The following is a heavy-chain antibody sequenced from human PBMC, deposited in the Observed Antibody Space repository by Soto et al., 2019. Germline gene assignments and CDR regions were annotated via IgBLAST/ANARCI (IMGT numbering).Heavy chain of an antibody. D-gene: IGHD3-10*01. V-gene: IGHV3-11*06. Sequence: VQLVESGGGLVKPGGSLRLSCAASGLSFSDYSMTWIRQAPGKGPEWVARISRGGGDTEYADTVKGRFTISRDNAKNSLYLQMDSMRAEDTAVYYCTRGGCSTSYYWEFCGQGTLVTVSS. CDR3: TRGGCSTSYYWEF. CDR2: ISRGGGDT. CDR1: GLSFSDYS. J-gene: IGHJ4*02.